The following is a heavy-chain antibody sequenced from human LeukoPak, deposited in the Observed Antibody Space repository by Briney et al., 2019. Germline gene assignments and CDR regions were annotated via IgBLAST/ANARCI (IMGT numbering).Heavy chain of an antibody. V-gene: IGHV3-23*01. CDR2: ISGSGGST. D-gene: IGHD1-26*01. CDR3: AKDTRYSGSYYFVFDY. CDR1: GFTFSSYA. J-gene: IGHJ4*02. Sequence: GGSLRLSCAASGFTFSSYAMSWVRQAPGKGLEWVSAISGSGGSTYYADSVKGRFTISRDNSKNTLYLQMNSLRAEDPAVYYCAKDTRYSGSYYFVFDYWGQGTLVTVSS.